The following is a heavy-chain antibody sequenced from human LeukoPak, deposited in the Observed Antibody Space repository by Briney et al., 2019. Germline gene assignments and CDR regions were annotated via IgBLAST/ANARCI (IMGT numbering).Heavy chain of an antibody. Sequence: GASVKVSCKASGYTFTSYGISWVRQAPGRGLEWMGWISAYNGNTNYAQKLQGRVTMTTDTSTSTAYMELRSLRSDDTAVYYCARDLIVVVNFDPPYFDYWGQGTLVTVSS. D-gene: IGHD3-22*01. CDR1: GYTFTSYG. V-gene: IGHV1-18*01. J-gene: IGHJ4*02. CDR3: ARDLIVVVNFDPPYFDY. CDR2: ISAYNGNT.